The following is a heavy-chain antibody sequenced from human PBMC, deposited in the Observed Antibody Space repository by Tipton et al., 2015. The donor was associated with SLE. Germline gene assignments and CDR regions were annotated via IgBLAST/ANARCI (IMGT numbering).Heavy chain of an antibody. CDR2: IYHTGTT. J-gene: IGHJ5*01. Sequence: GLVKPSETLSLTCTVSGFYITSGFNWGWIRQPPGKGLEWIGIIYHTGTTKYSPSLQRRVAISVDTSRNQFSLKLNSLTAADTAVYYCARDFGNVGRFDSWGQGTLVTVSS. D-gene: IGHD3-10*01. V-gene: IGHV4-38-2*02. CDR1: GFYITSGFN. CDR3: ARDFGNVGRFDS.